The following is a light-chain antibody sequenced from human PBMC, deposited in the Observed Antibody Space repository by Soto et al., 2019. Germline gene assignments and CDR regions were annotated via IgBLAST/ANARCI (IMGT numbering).Light chain of an antibody. CDR3: QQYGSSPRT. V-gene: IGKV3-20*01. J-gene: IGKJ1*01. Sequence: EIWLTQSPGTLSLSPGERAPLSCRASQSVSSGYLAWYQQKPGQAPRLLIYGASSRATGIPDRFSGSGSGTDFTLTISRLEPEDFAVYYCQQYGSSPRTFGQGTKVEI. CDR2: GAS. CDR1: QSVSSGY.